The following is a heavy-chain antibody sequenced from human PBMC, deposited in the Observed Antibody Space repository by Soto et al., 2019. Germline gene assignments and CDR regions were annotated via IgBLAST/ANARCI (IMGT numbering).Heavy chain of an antibody. V-gene: IGHV1-18*01. Sequence: SVKVSCKASGYTFTSYGISWVRQAPGQGLEWMGWISAYNGNTNYAQKLQGRVTMTTDTSTSTAYMELRSLRSDDTAVYYCARSPRNSGYDLMRSYYYYYGMDVWGQGTTVTVSS. CDR2: ISAYNGNT. CDR1: GYTFTSYG. J-gene: IGHJ6*02. CDR3: ARSPRNSGYDLMRSYYYYYGMDV. D-gene: IGHD5-12*01.